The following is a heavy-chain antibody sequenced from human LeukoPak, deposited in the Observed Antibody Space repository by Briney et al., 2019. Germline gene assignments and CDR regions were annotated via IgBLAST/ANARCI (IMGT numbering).Heavy chain of an antibody. CDR3: ARVLWFGELYDY. CDR2: INHSGST. V-gene: IGHV4-34*01. CDR1: GVSFSGYY. J-gene: IGHJ4*02. Sequence: PSETLSLTCAVYGVSFSGYYWSWIRQPPGKGLEWIGEINHSGSTNYNPSLKSRVTISVDTSKNQFSLKLSSVTAADTAVYYCARVLWFGELYDYWGQGTLVTVSS. D-gene: IGHD3-10*01.